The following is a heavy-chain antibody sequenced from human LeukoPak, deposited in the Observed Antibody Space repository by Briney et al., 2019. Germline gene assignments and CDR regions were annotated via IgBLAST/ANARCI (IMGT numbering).Heavy chain of an antibody. J-gene: IGHJ4*02. D-gene: IGHD2-15*01. CDR3: LRGGGRSYCDY. CDR2: MNPNSGDT. CDR1: GYTFTAYN. V-gene: IGHV1-2*02. Sequence: ASVKVSCKPSGYTFTAYNIHWVRQAPGQGLEWMGWMNPNSGDTNYAQNFQGRVTMTRDTSISTAYMELSSLRSDDTAVYFCLRGGGRSYCDYCGQGTPVTVSS.